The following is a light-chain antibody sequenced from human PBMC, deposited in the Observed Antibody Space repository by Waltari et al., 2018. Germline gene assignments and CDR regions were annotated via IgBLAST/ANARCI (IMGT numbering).Light chain of an antibody. V-gene: IGLV3-10*01. CDR1: ELPRKY. Sequence: SYELTQPPSVSVSPGQTARITCSGHELPRKYAYWFQQKSGQAPRLVIYEDTKRPSEIPERFSGSSSGTSASLAISGLQSDDEADYYCAAWDDSVSGVVFGGGTKVTVL. J-gene: IGLJ2*01. CDR3: AAWDDSVSGVV. CDR2: EDT.